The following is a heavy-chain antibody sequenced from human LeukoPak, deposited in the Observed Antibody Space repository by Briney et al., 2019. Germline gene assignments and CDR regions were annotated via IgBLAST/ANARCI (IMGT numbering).Heavy chain of an antibody. J-gene: IGHJ4*02. Sequence: GGSLRLSCAASGFTFSSYGMHWVRQAPGKGLEWVAFIRYDGSNKYYADSVKGRFTISRDNSKNTLYLQMNSLRAEDTAVYYCAKGAACSSTSGPFDYWGQGTLVTVSS. CDR2: IRYDGSNK. CDR3: AKGAACSSTSGPFDY. CDR1: GFTFSSYG. V-gene: IGHV3-30*02. D-gene: IGHD2-2*01.